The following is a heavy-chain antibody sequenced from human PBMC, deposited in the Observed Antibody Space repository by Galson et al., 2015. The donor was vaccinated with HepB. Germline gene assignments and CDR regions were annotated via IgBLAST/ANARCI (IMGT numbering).Heavy chain of an antibody. D-gene: IGHD3-3*01. J-gene: IGHJ6*02. CDR1: GFTFSSYG. CDR2: ISYDGSNK. Sequence: SLRLSCAASGFTFSSYGMHWVRQAPGKGLEWVAVISYDGSNKYYADSVKGRFTISRDNSKNTLYLQMNSLRAEDTAVYYCAKEPVGGYVFWSGYPAYYYYGMDVWGQGTTVTVSS. V-gene: IGHV3-30*18. CDR3: AKEPVGGYVFWSGYPAYYYYGMDV.